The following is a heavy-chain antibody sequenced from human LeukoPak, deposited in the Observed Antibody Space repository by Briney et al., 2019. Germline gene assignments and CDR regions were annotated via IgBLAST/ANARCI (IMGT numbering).Heavy chain of an antibody. J-gene: IGHJ4*02. CDR2: ISGSGGST. Sequence: PGGSLRLSCAASGFTFSSYAMSWVRQAPGKGLEWVSAISGSGGSTYYADSVKGRFTISRDNSKNTLYLQMNSLRAEDTAVYYCAKLNSILLWFGELFFGDWGQGTLVTVSS. V-gene: IGHV3-23*01. CDR3: AKLNSILLWFGELFFGD. CDR1: GFTFSSYA. D-gene: IGHD3-10*01.